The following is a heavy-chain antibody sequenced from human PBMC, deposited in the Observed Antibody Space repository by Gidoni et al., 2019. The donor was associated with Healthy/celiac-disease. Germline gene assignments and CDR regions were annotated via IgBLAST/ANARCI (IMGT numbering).Heavy chain of an antibody. V-gene: IGHV3-30*04. CDR2: ISDDGSNK. CDR3: ARERSTSFGVVGWFDP. Sequence: QVQLVDSGGGVVQPGSSLSLSCAASGFTFSSYAMHWVRQAPGKGLEWVAVISDDGSNKYDADSVKGRFTIARDNSKNTLYLQMNSLRAEDTAVYYCARERSTSFGVVGWFDPWGQGTLVTVSS. CDR1: GFTFSSYA. J-gene: IGHJ5*02. D-gene: IGHD3-3*01.